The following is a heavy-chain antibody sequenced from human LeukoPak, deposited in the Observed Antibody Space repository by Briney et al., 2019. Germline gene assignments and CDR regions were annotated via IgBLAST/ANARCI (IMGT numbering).Heavy chain of an antibody. CDR2: IRYDGSNK. CDR3: AKDPGYYDLWSGYYSSHPFDY. J-gene: IGHJ4*02. CDR1: GFTFSSYG. D-gene: IGHD3-3*01. Sequence: GGSLRLSCAASGFTFSSYGMHWLRQAPGKGLEWVAFIRYDGSNKYYADSVKGRFTISRDNSKNTLYLQMNSLRAEDTAVYDCAKDPGYYDLWSGYYSSHPFDYWGQGTLVTVSS. V-gene: IGHV3-30*02.